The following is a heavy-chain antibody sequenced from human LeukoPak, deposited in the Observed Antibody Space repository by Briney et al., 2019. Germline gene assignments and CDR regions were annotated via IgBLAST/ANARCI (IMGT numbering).Heavy chain of an antibody. Sequence: NPSETLSLTCTVSGGSISRYYWSWIRRPPGKGLEWIGYIDDSGNTNYNPSLKSQVTISVDKSKNQFSLKLSFVTAADTAVYYCARSQNYYGSGDYWSQGTLVTVSS. CDR1: GGSISRYY. V-gene: IGHV4-59*01. D-gene: IGHD3-10*01. CDR3: ARSQNYYGSGDY. J-gene: IGHJ4*02. CDR2: IDDSGNT.